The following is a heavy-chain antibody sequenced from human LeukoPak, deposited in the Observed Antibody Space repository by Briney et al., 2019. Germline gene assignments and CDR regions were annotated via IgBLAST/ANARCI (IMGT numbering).Heavy chain of an antibody. J-gene: IGHJ4*02. V-gene: IGHV4-39*01. D-gene: IGHD4-17*01. CDR1: GGSISSSSYY. Sequence: SETLSLTXTVSGGSISSSSYYWGWIRQPPGKGLEWIGSIYYSGSTYYNPSLKSRVTISVDTSKNQFSLKLSSVTAADTAVYYCARLRRYYFDYWGQGTLVTVSS. CDR2: IYYSGST. CDR3: ARLRRYYFDY.